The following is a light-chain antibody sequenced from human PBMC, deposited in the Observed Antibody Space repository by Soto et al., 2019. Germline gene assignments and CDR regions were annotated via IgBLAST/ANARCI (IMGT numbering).Light chain of an antibody. CDR1: QSVSYN. V-gene: IGKV3-15*01. Sequence: EIVMTQSPATLSVSPGETATLSCRASQSVSYNLAWYQQKPGQGPRLLIYGAFSRATGIPARFSGSGSGTEITLTISGLQCEDFAVYYCQQYKNWPPLTFGGGTKVEIK. J-gene: IGKJ4*01. CDR2: GAF. CDR3: QQYKNWPPLT.